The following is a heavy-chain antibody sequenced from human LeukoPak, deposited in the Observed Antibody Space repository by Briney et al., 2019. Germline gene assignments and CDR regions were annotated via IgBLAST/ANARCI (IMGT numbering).Heavy chain of an antibody. V-gene: IGHV1-2*02. J-gene: IGHJ4*02. D-gene: IGHD2-2*01. CDR2: INPNSGGT. Sequence: ASVKVSCKASGYTFTGYYMHWVRQAPGQGLEWMGWINPNSGGTNYAQKFQGRVTMTRDTSISTAYMELSRLRSDDTAVYYCAREHSSTSSNYFDSWGQGTLVTVSS. CDR1: GYTFTGYY. CDR3: AREHSSTSSNYFDS.